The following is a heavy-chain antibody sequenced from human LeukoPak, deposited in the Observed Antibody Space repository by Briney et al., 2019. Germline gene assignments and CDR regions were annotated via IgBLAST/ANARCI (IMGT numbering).Heavy chain of an antibody. D-gene: IGHD1-26*01. Sequence: ASVKVSCKASGYTFTSYGISCVRQAPGQGLEWMGWISAYNGSTNYAQKLQGRVTMTTDTSTSTAYMELRSLRSDDTAGYYCARGGSGSYFYYYYGMDVWGQGTTVTVSS. CDR3: ARGGSGSYFYYYYGMDV. V-gene: IGHV1-18*01. CDR2: ISAYNGST. CDR1: GYTFTSYG. J-gene: IGHJ6*02.